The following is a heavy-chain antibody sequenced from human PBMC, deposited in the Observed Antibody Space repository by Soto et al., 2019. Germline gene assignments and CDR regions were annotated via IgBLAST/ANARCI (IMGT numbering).Heavy chain of an antibody. Sequence: SETLSLTCAVYGGSFSGYYWSWIRQPPGKGLEWIGEINHSGSTNYNPSLKSRVTISVDTSKNQFSLKLSSVTAADTAVYYCASGRGTAMVQRTPNYFDYWGQGTLVTVSS. CDR1: GGSFSGYY. CDR3: ASGRGTAMVQRTPNYFDY. CDR2: INHSGST. D-gene: IGHD5-18*01. J-gene: IGHJ4*02. V-gene: IGHV4-34*01.